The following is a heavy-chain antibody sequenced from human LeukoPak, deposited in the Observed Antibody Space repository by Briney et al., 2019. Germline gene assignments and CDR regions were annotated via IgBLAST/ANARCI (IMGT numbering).Heavy chain of an antibody. J-gene: IGHJ6*03. V-gene: IGHV4-61*02. CDR3: CGSSPTYYYCYMDV. D-gene: IGHD1-26*01. Sequence: SQTLSLTCTVSGGSISSGSYYWSWIRQPAGKGLEWIGRIYTSGSTNYNPSLKSRVTISVDTSKNQFSLQLSSVTAADTAVYYCCGSSPTYYYCYMDVWGKGTTVTVSS. CDR1: GGSISSGSYY. CDR2: IYTSGST.